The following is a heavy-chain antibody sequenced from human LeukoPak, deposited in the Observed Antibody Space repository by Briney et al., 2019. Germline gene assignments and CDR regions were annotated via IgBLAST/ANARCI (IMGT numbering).Heavy chain of an antibody. J-gene: IGHJ4*02. CDR2: INTNTGKP. CDR1: GYIFNTYA. Sequence: ASVKVSCKASGYIFNTYAMNWVRQAPGEGLEWMGWINTNTGKPTYVQGFRGRFDFSLDTSVSTAYLQISSLQTEDTAVYYCARSGADNWNYEFDYWGQGTLVTVSS. CDR3: ARSGADNWNYEFDY. D-gene: IGHD1-7*01. V-gene: IGHV7-4-1*02.